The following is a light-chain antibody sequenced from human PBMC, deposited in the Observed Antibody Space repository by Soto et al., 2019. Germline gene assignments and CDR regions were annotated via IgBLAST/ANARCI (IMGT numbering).Light chain of an antibody. V-gene: IGKV1-5*03. J-gene: IGKJ1*01. CDR2: KAS. CDR3: QQYYSYPT. Sequence: DIQMTQSPSTLSASVGDRVTITCRASQSISSWLAWYQQKPGKAPKLLIYKASSFESGVPSRFSRSGSGTVFTITISRLLSSDFAYYYCQQYYSYPTFGQHTKVEIK. CDR1: QSISSW.